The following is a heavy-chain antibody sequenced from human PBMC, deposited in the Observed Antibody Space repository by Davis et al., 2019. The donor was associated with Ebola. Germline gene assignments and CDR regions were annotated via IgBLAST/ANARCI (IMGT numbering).Heavy chain of an antibody. J-gene: IGHJ5*02. CDR1: GGSISSYY. Sequence: SETLSLTCTISGGSISSYYWSWVRQTPGKGLEWIGYIYYSGSNKYNPSLKSRVTMSVDTSKYQFSLEVRSVTAADTAVYYCARLEDEGFDPWGQGTLVTVSS. D-gene: IGHD2-15*01. V-gene: IGHV4-59*01. CDR2: IYYSGSN. CDR3: ARLEDEGFDP.